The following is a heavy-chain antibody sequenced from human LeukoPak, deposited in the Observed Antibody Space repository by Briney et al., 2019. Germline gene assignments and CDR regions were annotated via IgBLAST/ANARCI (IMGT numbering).Heavy chain of an antibody. CDR2: IDVTTGIS. D-gene: IGHD3-3*01. Sequence: GGSLRLSCAASGFTFSTYSMSWVRQAPGKGLEWVSTIDVTTGISYYADSVKGRFTISRANLQNTLFLQVNNLRAEDTAVYYCAKFNYDHPFCGGGGTPVTVPS. J-gene: IGHJ4*02. CDR1: GFTFSTYS. V-gene: IGHV3-23*01. CDR3: AKFNYDHPFC.